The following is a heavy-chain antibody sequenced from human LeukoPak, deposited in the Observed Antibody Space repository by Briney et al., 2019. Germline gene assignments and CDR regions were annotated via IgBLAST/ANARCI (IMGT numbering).Heavy chain of an antibody. CDR1: GFTFSSYA. CDR3: ANADSHNIGE. CDR2: ISGSGGST. J-gene: IGHJ4*02. Sequence: PGGSLRLSCAASGFTFSSYAMSWVRQAPGKGLEWVSAISGSGGSTYYADSVKGRFTISRDNSKNTLFLQMNSLRGDETAVYYCANADSHNIGEWGQGTLVTVSS. V-gene: IGHV3-23*01. D-gene: IGHD3-10*01.